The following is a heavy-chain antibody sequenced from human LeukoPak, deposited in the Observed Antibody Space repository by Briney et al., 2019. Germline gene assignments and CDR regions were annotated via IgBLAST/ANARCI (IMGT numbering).Heavy chain of an antibody. CDR2: FDPEDGET. J-gene: IGHJ5*02. D-gene: IGHD1-14*01. CDR1: GYTLTELS. Sequence: ASVKVSCKVSGYTLTELSMHWVRQAPGKGLEWMGGFDPEDGETIYTQKFQGRVTMTEDTSTDTAYMELSSLRSEDTAVYYCATARTRYNWFDPWGQGTLVTVSS. V-gene: IGHV1-24*01. CDR3: ATARTRYNWFDP.